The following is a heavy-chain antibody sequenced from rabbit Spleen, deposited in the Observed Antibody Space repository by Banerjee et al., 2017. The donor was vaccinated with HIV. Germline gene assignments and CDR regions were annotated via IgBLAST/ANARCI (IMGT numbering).Heavy chain of an antibody. CDR2: IDTGSRDFT. Sequence: QSLEESGGDLVKPGASLTLTCTASGFDFSAYTFMCWVRQAPGKGLEWIACIDTGSRDFTYYASWAKGRFTISKTSSTTVTLQMTSLTVADTATYFCARDTGTSFSTYGMDLWGPGTLVNVS. J-gene: IGHJ6*01. CDR3: ARDTGTSFSTYGMDL. CDR1: GFDFSAYTF. V-gene: IGHV1S40*01. D-gene: IGHD8-1*01.